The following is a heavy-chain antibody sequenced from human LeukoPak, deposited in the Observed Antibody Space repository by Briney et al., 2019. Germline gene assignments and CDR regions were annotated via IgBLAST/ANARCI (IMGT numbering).Heavy chain of an antibody. J-gene: IGHJ4*02. CDR2: IYHSGST. D-gene: IGHD3-3*01. V-gene: IGHV4-30-2*01. CDR1: GGSISSGGYS. CDR3: ARVGGDIAYYDFWSGYPPGVYFDY. Sequence: SETLSLTCAVSGGSISSGGYSWSWIRQPPGKGLEWIGYIYHSGSTYYNPSLKSRVTISVDTSKNQFSLKLSSVTAADTAVYYCARVGGDIAYYDFWSGYPPGVYFDYWGQGALVTVSS.